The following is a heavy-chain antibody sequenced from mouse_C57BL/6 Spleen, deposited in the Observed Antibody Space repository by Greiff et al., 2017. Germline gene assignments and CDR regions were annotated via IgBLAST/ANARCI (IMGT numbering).Heavy chain of an antibody. D-gene: IGHD2-4*01. Sequence: EVKLMESGPGLVKPSQSLSLTCSVTGYSITSGYYWNWIRQFPGNKLEWMGYISYDGSNNYNPSLKNRISITRDTSKNQFFLKLNSVTTEDTATYYCARGPYYDYDGGFAYWGQGTLVTVSA. CDR2: ISYDGSN. CDR1: GYSITSGYY. CDR3: ARGPYYDYDGGFAY. J-gene: IGHJ3*01. V-gene: IGHV3-6*01.